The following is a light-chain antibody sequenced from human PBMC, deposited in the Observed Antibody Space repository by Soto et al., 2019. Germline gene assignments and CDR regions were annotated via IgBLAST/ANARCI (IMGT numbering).Light chain of an antibody. Sequence: EIVLTQSPGTLSLSPGERATLSCRASQSVSNNYLAWYQQKTGQAPRILIYGESNRATGIPVRLSGSGSGTDYTLTITKLESEDFAVYYCQKRSNWPWTFGQGTKVDIK. CDR2: GES. V-gene: IGKV3D-20*02. J-gene: IGKJ1*01. CDR3: QKRSNWPWT. CDR1: QSVSNNY.